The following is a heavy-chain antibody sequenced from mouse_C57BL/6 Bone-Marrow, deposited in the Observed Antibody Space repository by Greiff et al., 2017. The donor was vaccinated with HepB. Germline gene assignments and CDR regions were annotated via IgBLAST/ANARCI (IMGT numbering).Heavy chain of an antibody. CDR3: ARCDYYGNYAMDY. V-gene: IGHV1-81*01. CDR1: GYTFTSYG. D-gene: IGHD1-1*01. CDR2: IYPRSGNT. J-gene: IGHJ4*01. Sequence: ESGAELARPGASVKLSCKASGYTFTSYGISWVKQRTGQGLEWIGEIYPRSGNTYYNEKFKGKATLTADKSSSTAYMELRSLTSEDSAVYFCARCDYYGNYAMDYWGQGTSVTVAS.